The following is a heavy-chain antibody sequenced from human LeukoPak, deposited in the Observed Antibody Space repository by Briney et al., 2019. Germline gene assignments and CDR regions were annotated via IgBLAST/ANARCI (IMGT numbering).Heavy chain of an antibody. CDR1: GGSISSYY. J-gene: IGHJ4*02. CDR3: ARQGVYYDSSGYSLDY. V-gene: IGHV4-59*08. D-gene: IGHD3-22*01. Sequence: PSETLSLTCTVSGGSISSYYWNWIRQPPGQGLEWIGYIYYSGSANYSPSLKSRVTISVDTSKNQFSLKLSSVTAADTAVYYCARQGVYYDSSGYSLDYWGQGSLVTVSS. CDR2: IYYSGSA.